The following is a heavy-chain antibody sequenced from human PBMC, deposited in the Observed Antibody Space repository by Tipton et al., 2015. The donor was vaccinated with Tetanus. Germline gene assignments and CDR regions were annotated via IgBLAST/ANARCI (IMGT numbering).Heavy chain of an antibody. CDR3: ARRGEARANWFDS. D-gene: IGHD2-21*01. Sequence: TLSLTCIVPGGSMSGSGHYGAWVRQSPGKGLEWIGSISYSGRTYYSPSLKSRVNMSVDTSKKDFSVRLGSVTAADTAVYYCARRGEARANWFDSWGQGTLVTVSS. CDR1: GGSMSGSGHY. V-gene: IGHV4-39*02. CDR2: ISYSGRT. J-gene: IGHJ5*01.